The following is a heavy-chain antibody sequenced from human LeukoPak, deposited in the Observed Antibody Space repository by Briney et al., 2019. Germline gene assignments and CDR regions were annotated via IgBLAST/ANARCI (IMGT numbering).Heavy chain of an antibody. CDR1: GYTLTELS. CDR3: AKHLSAYYGSGSSDAFDI. V-gene: IGHV1-24*01. Sequence: ASVKVSCKVSGYTLTELSMHWVRQAPGKGLEWMGGFDPEDGETIYAQKFQGRVTMTEDTSTNTAYMELSSLRSEDTAVYYCAKHLSAYYGSGSSDAFDIWGQGTMVTVSS. J-gene: IGHJ3*02. D-gene: IGHD3-10*01. CDR2: FDPEDGET.